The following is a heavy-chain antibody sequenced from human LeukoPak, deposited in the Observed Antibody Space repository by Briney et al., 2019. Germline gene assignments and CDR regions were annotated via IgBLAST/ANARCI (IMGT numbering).Heavy chain of an antibody. CDR2: ISYDGSNK. V-gene: IGHV3-30*18. CDR1: GFTFSSYG. J-gene: IGHJ4*02. D-gene: IGHD6-19*01. CDR3: AKDRGIAVAGFDY. Sequence: GGSLRLSRAASGFTFSSYGMHWVRQAPGKGLEWVAVISYDGSNKYYADSVKGRFTISRDNSKNTLYLQMNSLRAEDTAVYYCAKDRGIAVAGFDYWGQGTLVTVSS.